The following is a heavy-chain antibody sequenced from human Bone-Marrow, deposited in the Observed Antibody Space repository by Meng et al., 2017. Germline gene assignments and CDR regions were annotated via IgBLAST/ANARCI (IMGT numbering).Heavy chain of an antibody. D-gene: IGHD3-10*01. Sequence: QVQVQQSGLRSVKPSQTLSLTCAISGDSVSGNRSLWHWVRQSPSRGLEWLGHTYSRSQWQSHYGASVKSRISIYADTSRNQFSLILNSVTPEDTAVYYCASWYGESWGQGTLVTVSS. CDR1: GDSVSGNRSL. J-gene: IGHJ4*02. CDR2: TYSRSQWQS. V-gene: IGHV6-1*01. CDR3: ASWYGES.